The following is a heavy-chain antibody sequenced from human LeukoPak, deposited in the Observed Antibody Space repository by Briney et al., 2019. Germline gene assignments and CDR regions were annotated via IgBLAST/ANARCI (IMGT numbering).Heavy chain of an antibody. CDR1: GFKFSSYW. D-gene: IGHD5-24*01. CDR3: VRDNAYTFDY. Sequence: GGSLSLSCAVSGFKFSSYWMNWVRQVPGKGLVWVAHINTNGDSANYADSVKGRFIISRDNAKSTLSLQMNSLRAEDTAIYYCVRDNAYTFDYWGQGTLVTVSS. V-gene: IGHV3-74*01. CDR2: INTNGDSA. J-gene: IGHJ4*01.